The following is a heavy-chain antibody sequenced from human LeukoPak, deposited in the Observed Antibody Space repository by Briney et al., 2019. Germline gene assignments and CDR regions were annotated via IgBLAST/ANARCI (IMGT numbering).Heavy chain of an antibody. Sequence: QSGGSLRLSCAASGFTFSSYGMHWVRQAPGKELEWVAVISYDGSNKYYADSVKGRFTISRDNSKNTLYLQMNSLRAEDTAVYYCATAAGTVRGYWGQGTLVTVSS. CDR3: ATAAGTVRGY. CDR1: GFTFSSYG. CDR2: ISYDGSNK. V-gene: IGHV3-30*03. D-gene: IGHD6-13*01. J-gene: IGHJ4*02.